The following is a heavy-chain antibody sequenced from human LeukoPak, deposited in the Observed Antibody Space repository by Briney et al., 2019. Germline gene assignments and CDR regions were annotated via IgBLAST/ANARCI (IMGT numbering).Heavy chain of an antibody. D-gene: IGHD6-19*01. J-gene: IGHJ4*02. Sequence: GSLRLSCAASGFTFSSYAMSWVRQPPGKGLEWIGEINHSGSTNYNPSLKSRVTISVDTSKNQFSLKLSSVTAADTAVYYCVAGTTSDFDYWGQGTLVTVSS. CDR3: VAGTTSDFDY. V-gene: IGHV4-34*08. CDR1: GFTFSSYA. CDR2: INHSGST.